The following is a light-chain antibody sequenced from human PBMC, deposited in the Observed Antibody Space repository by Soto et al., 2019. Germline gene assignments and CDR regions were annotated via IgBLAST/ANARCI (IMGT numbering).Light chain of an antibody. Sequence: DIQLTQSPPFLSASVGDRVTITCRASQGISTYLAWYQQKSGKAPKLLIYAASTLLSGVPSRFSGSGSGTEFTLTISSLQPEDFATYYCQQLSSYPDTFGQGTKLEIK. J-gene: IGKJ2*01. V-gene: IGKV1-9*01. CDR3: QQLSSYPDT. CDR2: AAS. CDR1: QGISTY.